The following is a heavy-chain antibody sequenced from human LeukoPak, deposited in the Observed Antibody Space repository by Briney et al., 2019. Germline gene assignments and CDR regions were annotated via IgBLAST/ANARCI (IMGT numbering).Heavy chain of an antibody. CDR1: GLIFSSYG. CDR2: IRHDESKT. Sequence: GGSLRLSCAASGLIFSSYGMHWVRQAPGEGLEWVAYIRHDESKTFYADSVKGRFTISRDNSKNTLYLQMHSLRAEDTALYYCAKPVIPSAYQGTYYMDVWGKGTTVAVSS. V-gene: IGHV3-30*02. J-gene: IGHJ6*03. D-gene: IGHD3-16*01. CDR3: AKPVIPSAYQGTYYMDV.